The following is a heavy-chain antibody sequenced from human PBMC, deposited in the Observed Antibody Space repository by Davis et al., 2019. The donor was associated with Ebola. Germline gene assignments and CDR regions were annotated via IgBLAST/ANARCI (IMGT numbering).Heavy chain of an antibody. CDR2: INHSGST. V-gene: IGHV4-59*01. D-gene: IGHD2-21*02. CDR1: GGSISSYY. CDR3: VRSIVVVTARSYGMDV. Sequence: PSETLSLTCTVSGGSISSYYWSWIRQPPGKGLEWIGEINHSGSTNYNPSLKSRVTISVDTSKNQFSLKLSSVTAADTAVYYCVRSIVVVTARSYGMDVWGQGTTVTVSS. J-gene: IGHJ6*02.